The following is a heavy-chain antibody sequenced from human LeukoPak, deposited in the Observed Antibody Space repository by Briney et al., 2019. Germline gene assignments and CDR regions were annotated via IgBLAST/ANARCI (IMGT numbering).Heavy chain of an antibody. Sequence: GGSLRLSCAASGFTLSSYAMSWVRQAPGQGLEWVSSISGRGGGIYYADSVKGRFTISRDNSKKTLYLQMNSLRAEDTAVYYCAGTYGSGSYLVELFDYWGQGTLVTVSS. D-gene: IGHD3-10*01. J-gene: IGHJ4*02. CDR1: GFTLSSYA. V-gene: IGHV3-23*01. CDR2: ISGRGGGI. CDR3: AGTYGSGSYLVELFDY.